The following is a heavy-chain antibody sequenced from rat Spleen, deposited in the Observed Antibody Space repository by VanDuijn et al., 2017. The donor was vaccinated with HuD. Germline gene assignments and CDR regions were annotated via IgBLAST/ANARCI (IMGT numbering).Heavy chain of an antibody. D-gene: IGHD1-12*03. CDR1: GFTFSNYG. Sequence: EVQLVESGGGLVQPGRSLKLSCAASGFTFSNYGMHWIRQAPTKGLEWVATISSEGRSSYYRDSVKGRFTVSRDNAKSTLYLQMNSLRSEDTATYYCATEPWFGMDAWGQGASVTVSS. J-gene: IGHJ4*01. V-gene: IGHV5-19*01. CDR3: ATEPWFGMDA. CDR2: ISSEGRSS.